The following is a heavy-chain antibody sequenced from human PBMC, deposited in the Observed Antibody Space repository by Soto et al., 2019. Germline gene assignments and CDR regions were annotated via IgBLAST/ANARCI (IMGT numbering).Heavy chain of an antibody. V-gene: IGHV1-2*04. CDR1: GYTFTGYY. Sequence: ASVKVSCKASGYTFTGYYMHWVRQAPGQGLEWMGWINPNSGGTNYAQKFQGWVTMTRDTSISTAYMELSRLRSDDTAVYYCARSPELGYCSGGSCYSNYYGMDVWGQGTTDTVSS. CDR2: INPNSGGT. J-gene: IGHJ6*02. D-gene: IGHD2-15*01. CDR3: ARSPELGYCSGGSCYSNYYGMDV.